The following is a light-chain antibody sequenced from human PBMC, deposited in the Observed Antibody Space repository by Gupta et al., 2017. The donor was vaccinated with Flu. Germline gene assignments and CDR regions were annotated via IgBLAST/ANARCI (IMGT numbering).Light chain of an antibody. Sequence: EIVLTQSPGTLSLSPGERATLSCRASQRVGSSYLVWYKQKPCQAPRLLIYGASRLDTCIPDRFSGSGFGTYFALTISIRELEDFAVYYFQHDDCAPRWTFGQGTRVEIK. V-gene: IGKV3-20*01. CDR1: QRVGSSY. J-gene: IGKJ1*01. CDR2: GAS. CDR3: QHDDCAPRWT.